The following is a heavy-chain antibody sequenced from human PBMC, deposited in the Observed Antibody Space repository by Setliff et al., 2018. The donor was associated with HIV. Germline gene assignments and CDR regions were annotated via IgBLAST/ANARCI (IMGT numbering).Heavy chain of an antibody. V-gene: IGHV1-2*02. CDR1: GYSFTNHY. CDR3: ARDFGGYCSSMSCPGLFDP. D-gene: IGHD2-2*01. Sequence: ASVKVSCKPSGYSFTNHYMHWVRQAPGQGLEWMGWINPNSGGTTYAQKFQGRVTMTRDTSISTAYMELSRLRSDDTAVYYCARDFGGYCSSMSCPGLFDPWGQGTLVTVSS. CDR2: INPNSGGT. J-gene: IGHJ5*02.